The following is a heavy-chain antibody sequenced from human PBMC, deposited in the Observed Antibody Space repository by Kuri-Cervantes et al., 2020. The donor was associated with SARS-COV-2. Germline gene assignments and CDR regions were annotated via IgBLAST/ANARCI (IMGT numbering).Heavy chain of an antibody. CDR3: ARSIIDY. V-gene: IGHV3-30*04. D-gene: IGHD3-9*01. CDR1: RFTFSTHA. CDR2: IPDDGNKT. Sequence: LSLTCVGSRFTFSTHAMHWARQAPGKGLEWVAVIPDDGNKTYYADSVKGRFTISRDNAKNSLYLQMNSLRAEDTTVYYCARSIIDYWGQGTLVTVSS. J-gene: IGHJ4*02.